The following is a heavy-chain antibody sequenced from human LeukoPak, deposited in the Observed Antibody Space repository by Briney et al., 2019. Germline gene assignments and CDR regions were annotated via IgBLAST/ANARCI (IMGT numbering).Heavy chain of an antibody. V-gene: IGHV3-30*02. J-gene: IGHJ4*02. Sequence: GGSLRLSCAASEFIFSSYGMHWVRQAPGKGLEWVAFIRYDGSNKYYADSVKGRFTISRDNSKNTLYLQMNSLRAEDTAAYYCARGPIYYDNTFSFDYWGQGILVTVSS. CDR2: IRYDGSNK. D-gene: IGHD3-22*01. CDR1: EFIFSSYG. CDR3: ARGPIYYDNTFSFDY.